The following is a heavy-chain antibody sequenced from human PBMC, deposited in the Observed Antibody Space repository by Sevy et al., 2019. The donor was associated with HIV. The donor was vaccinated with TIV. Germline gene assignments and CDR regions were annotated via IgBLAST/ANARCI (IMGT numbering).Heavy chain of an antibody. V-gene: IGHV3-11*04. J-gene: IGHJ6*02. Sequence: GGSLRLSCAASGFALRDRYMSWVRQAPGKGLEWVAKISTTGDTIHYADSVKGRFTISRDNAKNSLYLQMNSLRAEDTAMYYCAREGVGYDLIWNYALDVWGQGTTVTVSS. CDR3: AREGVGYDLIWNYALDV. CDR2: ISTTGDTI. CDR1: GFALRDRY. D-gene: IGHD5-12*01.